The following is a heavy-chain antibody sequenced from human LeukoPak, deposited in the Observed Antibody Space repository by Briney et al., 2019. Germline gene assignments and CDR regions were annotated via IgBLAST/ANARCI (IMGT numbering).Heavy chain of an antibody. J-gene: IGHJ6*02. CDR1: GGSFSGYY. CDR2: INHSGST. Sequence: PSETLSLTCAVYGGSFSGYYWSWIRQPPGKGLEWIGEINHSGSTNYNPSLKGRVTISVDTSKNQFSLKLSSVTAADTAVYYCARGLDYYYDSSGYHPGGYYYGMDVWGQGTTVTVSS. D-gene: IGHD3-22*01. V-gene: IGHV4-34*01. CDR3: ARGLDYYYDSSGYHPGGYYYGMDV.